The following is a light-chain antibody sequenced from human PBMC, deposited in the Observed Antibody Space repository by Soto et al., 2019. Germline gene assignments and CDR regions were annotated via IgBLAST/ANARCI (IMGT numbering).Light chain of an antibody. Sequence: DIQMTQSPSSLSASVGDRVTITCRTSQSIDNYLNWYQQKPGKAPKVLIYDASSLGSGVPSRFSGSGSGTEFTLTISSLQPDDFATYFCQQYQTYSTFGQGTRLEI. V-gene: IGKV1-5*01. CDR1: QSIDNY. CDR2: DAS. J-gene: IGKJ5*01. CDR3: QQYQTYST.